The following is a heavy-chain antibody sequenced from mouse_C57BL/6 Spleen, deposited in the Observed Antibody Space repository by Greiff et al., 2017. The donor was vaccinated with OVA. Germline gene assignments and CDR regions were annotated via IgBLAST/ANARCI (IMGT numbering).Heavy chain of an antibody. CDR2: IDPSDSYT. D-gene: IGHD2-3*01. CDR3: ARKIDGYYGY. Sequence: VQLQQPGAELVKPGASVKLSCKASGYTFTSYWMQWVKQRPGQGLEWIGEIDPSDSYTNYNQKFKGKATLTVDTSSSTAYMQLSSLTSEDSAVYYCARKIDGYYGYWGQGTTLTVSS. CDR1: GYTFTSYW. J-gene: IGHJ2*01. V-gene: IGHV1-50*01.